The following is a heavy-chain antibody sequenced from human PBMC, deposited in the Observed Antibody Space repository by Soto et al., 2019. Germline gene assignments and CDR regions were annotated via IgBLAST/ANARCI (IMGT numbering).Heavy chain of an antibody. CDR1: GCSISSGDYY. Sequence: SETLSLTCTVSGCSISSGDYYWSWIRQPPGKGLEWIGYIYYSGSTYYNPSLKSRVTISVDTSKNQFSLKLSSVTAADTAVYYCARDRGYDILTGYYKGKENYYYGMDVWGQGTTVTVSS. J-gene: IGHJ6*02. D-gene: IGHD3-9*01. CDR3: ARDRGYDILTGYYKGKENYYYGMDV. V-gene: IGHV4-30-4*01. CDR2: IYYSGST.